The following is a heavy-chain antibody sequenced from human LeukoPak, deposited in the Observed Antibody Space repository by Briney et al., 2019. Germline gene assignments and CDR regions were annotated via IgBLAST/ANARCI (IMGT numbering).Heavy chain of an antibody. J-gene: IGHJ4*02. CDR2: ISGSGGTT. D-gene: IGHD3-10*01. Sequence: WGSLRLSCAASGFTFMSYAMSWVRQAPGKGLEWVSGISGSGGTTYIADSVKGRFTISRDNSKNTVFLQVNSLRAEDTAVYYCARGMIRGVMDDYWGQGTLVTVSS. CDR1: GFTFMSYA. V-gene: IGHV3-23*01. CDR3: ARGMIRGVMDDY.